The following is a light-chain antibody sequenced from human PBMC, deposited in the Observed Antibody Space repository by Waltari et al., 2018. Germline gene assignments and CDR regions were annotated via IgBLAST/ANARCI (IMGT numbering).Light chain of an antibody. J-gene: IGKJ4*01. V-gene: IGKV3-15*01. CDR3: QQSYSNRALT. Sequence: EIVMTQSPATLSVSPGERATLSCRASQSVSSNLAWYQQKPGQAPRLLIYGASTRATGIPARFSGSGSGTDFTLTITSLQPEDFATYYCQQSYSNRALTFGGGTKVEIK. CDR2: GAS. CDR1: QSVSSN.